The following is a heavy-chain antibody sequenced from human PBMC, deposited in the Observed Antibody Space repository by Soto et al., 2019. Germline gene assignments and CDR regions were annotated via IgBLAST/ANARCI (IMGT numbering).Heavy chain of an antibody. J-gene: IGHJ4*02. CDR2: INHSGST. CDR3: ARRHRLYYDSSGPPLDY. D-gene: IGHD3-22*01. CDR1: GGSFSCYY. V-gene: IGHV4-34*01. Sequence: SETLSLTCAVYGGSFSCYYWSWIRQPPGKGLEWIGEINHSGSTNYNPSLKSRVTISVDTSKNQFSLKLSSVTAADTAVYYCARRHRLYYDSSGPPLDYWGQGTLVTVSS.